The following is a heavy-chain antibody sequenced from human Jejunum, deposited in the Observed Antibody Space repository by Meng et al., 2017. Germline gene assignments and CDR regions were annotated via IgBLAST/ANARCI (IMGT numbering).Heavy chain of an antibody. D-gene: IGHD7-27*01. J-gene: IGHJ4*02. CDR2: IHYSGST. Sequence: SETLSLTCTVSGGSISRYYWSWIRQPPGKGLEWIGYIHYSGSTNYNPSVKSRVTISIDTSKNQFSLKLNSVTPADTAVYYCARGGDATGDPQNDYWGQGTLVTVSS. CDR3: ARGGDATGDPQNDY. V-gene: IGHV4-59*01. CDR1: GGSISRYY.